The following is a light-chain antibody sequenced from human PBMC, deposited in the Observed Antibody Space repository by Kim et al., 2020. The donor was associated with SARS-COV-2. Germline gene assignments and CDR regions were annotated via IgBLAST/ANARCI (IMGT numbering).Light chain of an antibody. V-gene: IGLV2-8*01. CDR3: SAYAGNNTCV. CDR1: STNIDYYKY. CDR2: EVS. J-gene: IGLJ1*01. Sequence: HSVTISCTGISTNIDYYKYVSWYQHHPGKAPKLIIFEVSRRPSGVPERFSGSRSDNTASLTVSGLQAEDEADYYCSAYAGNNTCVFGTGTKVTVL.